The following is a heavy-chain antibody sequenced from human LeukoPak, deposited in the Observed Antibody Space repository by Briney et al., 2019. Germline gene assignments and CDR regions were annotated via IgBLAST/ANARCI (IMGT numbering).Heavy chain of an antibody. CDR2: IYYSGSI. V-gene: IGHV4-59*08. CDR3: ARHSGNSGGAFDI. J-gene: IGHJ3*02. CDR1: GGSITTYY. D-gene: IGHD4-23*01. Sequence: SETLSLTCTFSGGSITTYYWSWIRQPPGKGLEWIGYIYYSGSINYNPSPKSRVTISIDTSKNHFSLKLTSVIAADTAVYYCARHSGNSGGAFDIWGPGTMVTVSS.